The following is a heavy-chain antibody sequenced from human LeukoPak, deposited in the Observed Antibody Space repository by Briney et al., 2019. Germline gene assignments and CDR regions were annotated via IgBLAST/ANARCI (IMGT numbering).Heavy chain of an antibody. CDR3: ARAGYSYGWYYFDY. Sequence: GGSLRLSCAASGFTFSSYWMHWVRQAPGKGLVWVSRINTDGSSTSYADSVKGRFTISRDNSENTLYLQMNSLRAEDTGVYYCARAGYSYGWYYFDYWGQGTLVTVSS. CDR1: GFTFSSYW. CDR2: INTDGSST. V-gene: IGHV3-74*01. D-gene: IGHD5-18*01. J-gene: IGHJ4*02.